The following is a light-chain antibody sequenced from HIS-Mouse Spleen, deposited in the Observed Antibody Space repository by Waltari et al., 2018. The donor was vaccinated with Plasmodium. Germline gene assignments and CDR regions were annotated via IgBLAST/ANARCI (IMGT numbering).Light chain of an antibody. CDR1: SSDVGSSNL. CDR3: CSYAGSSTFVV. V-gene: IGLV2-23*03. Sequence: QSALTQPASVSGSPGQSITIACTGTSSDVGSSNLVTWYQQHPGKAPTLMVYEGIKLPSGVSNRFSGSKSGNTASLTISGLQAEDEADYYCCSYAGSSTFVVFGGGTKLTVL. CDR2: EGI. J-gene: IGLJ2*01.